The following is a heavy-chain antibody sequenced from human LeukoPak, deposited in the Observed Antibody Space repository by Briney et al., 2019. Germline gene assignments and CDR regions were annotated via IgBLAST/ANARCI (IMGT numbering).Heavy chain of an antibody. D-gene: IGHD4-11*01. CDR1: GYTFTSSA. J-gene: IGHJ6*02. Sequence: SVKVSCKASGYTFTSSAVQWVRQARGQRLEWIGWIVVGSGNTNYAQKFQERVTITRDISTSTAYMELSSLRSEDTAVYYCAAVGSNPPAYYYYYYGMDVWGQGTTVTVSS. V-gene: IGHV1-58*01. CDR3: AAVGSNPPAYYYYYYGMDV. CDR2: IVVGSGNT.